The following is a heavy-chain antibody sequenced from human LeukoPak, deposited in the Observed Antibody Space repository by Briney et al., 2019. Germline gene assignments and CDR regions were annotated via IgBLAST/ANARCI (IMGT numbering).Heavy chain of an antibody. CDR3: AKDSFSSGWYDY. D-gene: IGHD6-19*01. V-gene: IGHV3-23*01. J-gene: IGHJ4*02. CDR2: SSSGSTI. Sequence: SSSGSTIYYADSVKGRFTISRDNSKNTLYLQMNSLRAEDTAVYYCAKDSFSSGWYDYWGQGTLVTVSS.